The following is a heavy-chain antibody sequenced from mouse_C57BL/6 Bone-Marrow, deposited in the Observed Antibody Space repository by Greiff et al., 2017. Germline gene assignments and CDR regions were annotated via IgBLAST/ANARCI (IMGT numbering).Heavy chain of an antibody. D-gene: IGHD2-1*01. CDR1: GFTFTDYY. CDR3: ARYSPAPYGNYFDY. J-gene: IGHJ2*01. V-gene: IGHV7-3*01. CDR2: IRNKANGYTT. Sequence: EVMLVESGGGLVQPGGSLSLSCAASGFTFTDYYMSWVRQPPGKALEWLGFIRNKANGYTTEYSASVKGRFTISRDNSQSILYLQMNALRAEDSATYYCARYSPAPYGNYFDYWGQGTTLTVSS.